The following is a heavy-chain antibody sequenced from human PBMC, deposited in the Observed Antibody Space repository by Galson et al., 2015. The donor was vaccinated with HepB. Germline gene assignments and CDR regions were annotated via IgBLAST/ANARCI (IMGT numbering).Heavy chain of an antibody. CDR1: GYTFTRYY. D-gene: IGHD1-26*01. CDR3: ARVVSGSYAP. J-gene: IGHJ5*02. V-gene: IGHV1-46*04. Sequence: SVKVSCKASGYTFTRYYVHWVRQAPGQGLEWMGVINPSGGSTSYSQKLQGRVTMTRDTSTSTVHMELSSLRDEDTAVYYCARVVSGSYAPWGQGTLVTVS. CDR2: INPSGGST.